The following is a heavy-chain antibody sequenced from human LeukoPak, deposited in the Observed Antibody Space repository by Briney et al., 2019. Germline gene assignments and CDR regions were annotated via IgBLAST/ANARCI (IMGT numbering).Heavy chain of an antibody. CDR3: ARPRGYCSSTSCFHFDY. Sequence: GASVKVSCKASGGTFSSYAISWVRQAPGQGLEWRGGIIPIFGTANYAQKFQGRVTITADESTSTAYMELSSLRSEDTAVYYCARPRGYCSSTSCFHFDYWGQGTLVTVSS. V-gene: IGHV1-69*13. D-gene: IGHD2-2*01. J-gene: IGHJ4*02. CDR1: GGTFSSYA. CDR2: IIPIFGTA.